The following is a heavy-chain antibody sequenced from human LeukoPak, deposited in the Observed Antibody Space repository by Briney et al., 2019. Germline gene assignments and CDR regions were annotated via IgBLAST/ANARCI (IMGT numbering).Heavy chain of an antibody. Sequence: ASVKVSCKAFGYTFTGYYMHWVRQAPGQGLEWMGRINPNSGGTNYAQKFQGRVTMTRDTSISTAYMELSSLRSEDTAVYYCARSRAYYYGMDVWGQGTTVTVSS. CDR3: ARSRAYYYGMDV. J-gene: IGHJ6*02. CDR2: INPNSGGT. CDR1: GYTFTGYY. V-gene: IGHV1-2*06.